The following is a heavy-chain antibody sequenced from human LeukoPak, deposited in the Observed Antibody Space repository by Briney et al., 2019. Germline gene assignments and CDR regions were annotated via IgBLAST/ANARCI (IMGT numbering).Heavy chain of an antibody. CDR2: IIASSGNT. Sequence: PGGSLRLSCVASGFSFSNYAMSWVRQAPGKGLEWVSLIIASSGNTFYADSVKGRFTISRDKSTNTLYLQMNSLRAEDTAVYYCAKGGYDYVEIGYFDYWGQGTLVTVSS. CDR3: AKGGYDYVEIGYFDY. J-gene: IGHJ4*02. CDR1: GFSFSNYA. V-gene: IGHV3-23*01. D-gene: IGHD5-12*01.